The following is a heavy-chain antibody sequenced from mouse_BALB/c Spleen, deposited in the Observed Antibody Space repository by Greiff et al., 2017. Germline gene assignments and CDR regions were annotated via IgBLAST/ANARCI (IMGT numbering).Heavy chain of an antibody. D-gene: IGHD1-1*01. CDR1: GYTFTSYW. Sequence: QVQLQQSGAELAKPGASVKMSCKASGYTFTSYWMHWVKQRPGQGLEWIGYINTSTGYTEYNQKFKDKATLTADKSSSTAYMQLSSLTSEDSAVYYCARSTTVVATEAMDDWGQGTSVTVSS. CDR2: INTSTGYT. V-gene: IGHV1-7*01. CDR3: ARSTTVVATEAMDD. J-gene: IGHJ4*01.